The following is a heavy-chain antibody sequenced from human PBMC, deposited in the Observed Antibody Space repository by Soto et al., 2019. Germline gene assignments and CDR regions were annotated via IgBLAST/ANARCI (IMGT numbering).Heavy chain of an antibody. J-gene: IGHJ4*02. CDR1: GFTISTHG. V-gene: IGHV3-33*03. Sequence: QAQLVESGGGVVQPGTSLILSCAASGFTISTHGMHWVRQAPGKGLEWLANIWYDGSNKFYAESVKGRFSISTDNTKNTLYLKMSSLSAEDTAVYYCAAATTWNFHFPYWGQGTQVTVSS. CDR3: AAATTWNFHFPY. CDR2: IWYDGSNK. D-gene: IGHD1-7*01.